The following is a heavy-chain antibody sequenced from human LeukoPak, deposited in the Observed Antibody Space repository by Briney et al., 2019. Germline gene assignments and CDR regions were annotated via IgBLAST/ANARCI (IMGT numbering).Heavy chain of an antibody. CDR1: GYTFTGYY. CDR2: INPNSGGT. J-gene: IGHJ4*02. Sequence: ASVKVSCKAYGYTFTGYYMHWVRQAPGQGLEWMGWINPNSGGTSYAQKFQGRVTMTRDTSISTAYMELSRLKSDDTAVYYCARAVAGGGGDFDYWGQGTLVTVSS. CDR3: ARAVAGGGGDFDY. V-gene: IGHV1-2*02. D-gene: IGHD6-19*01.